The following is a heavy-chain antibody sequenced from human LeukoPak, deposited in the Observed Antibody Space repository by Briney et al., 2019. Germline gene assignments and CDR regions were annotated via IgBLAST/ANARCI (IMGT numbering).Heavy chain of an antibody. Sequence: TLPIPNTFTGDGIASCSFYSAWIRNHPCNGPEWIGYIYYSGSTYYNPSLKSRVTISLDTSKNQFSLKLSSVTAADTAVYYCARRASTSGLFEYWGQGTLATVSS. V-gene: IGHV4-31*03. J-gene: IGHJ4*02. CDR3: ARRASTSGLFEY. CDR2: IYYSGST. CDR1: GDGIASCSFY.